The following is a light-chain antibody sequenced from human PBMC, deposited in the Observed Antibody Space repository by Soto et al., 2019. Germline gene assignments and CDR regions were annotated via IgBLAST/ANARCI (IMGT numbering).Light chain of an antibody. CDR2: DAS. CDR3: QQYNSYWT. J-gene: IGKJ1*01. Sequence: DIQMTQSPSTLSASVGDRVTITCRASQSISSWLAWYQQKPGKAPKLLIYDASSLESGVPSRVSGGGSGTEFTLTISSLQPDDFATYYCQQYNSYWTFGQGTKVELK. V-gene: IGKV1-5*01. CDR1: QSISSW.